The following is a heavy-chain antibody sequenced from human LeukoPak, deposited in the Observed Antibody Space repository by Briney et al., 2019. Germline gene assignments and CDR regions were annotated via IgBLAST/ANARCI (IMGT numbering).Heavy chain of an antibody. CDR1: GGSVSTLDYY. Sequence: SETLSLTCTVSGGSVSTLDYYWNWIRQPPGKGLEWIGYIYNTGRTNYNPSLKSRVTISVDTSKNQFSLKLSSVTAADTAVYYCARQGYGGNGYYFDYWGQGTLVTVSS. D-gene: IGHD4-23*01. J-gene: IGHJ4*02. CDR2: IYNTGRT. CDR3: ARQGYGGNGYYFDY. V-gene: IGHV4-61*08.